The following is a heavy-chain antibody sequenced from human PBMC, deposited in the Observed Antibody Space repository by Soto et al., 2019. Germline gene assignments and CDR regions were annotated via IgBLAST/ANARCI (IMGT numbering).Heavy chain of an antibody. CDR2: IYYSGST. Sequence: QVQLQESGPGLVKPSQTLSLTCTVSGGSISSRGYYWSWIRQHPGKGLEWIGYIYYSGSTYYNPSLKSRVTRSVDTSKNQFSLKLSSVTAADTAVYYCARENRRGARKGYYYGMDVWGQGTTVTVSS. CDR1: GGSISSRGYY. CDR3: ARENRRGARKGYYYGMDV. V-gene: IGHV4-31*03. J-gene: IGHJ6*02. D-gene: IGHD1-26*01.